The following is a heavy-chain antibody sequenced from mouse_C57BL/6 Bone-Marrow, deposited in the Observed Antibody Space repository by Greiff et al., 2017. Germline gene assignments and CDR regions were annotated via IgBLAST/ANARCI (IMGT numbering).Heavy chain of an antibody. Sequence: EVTLVESGGGLVKPGGSLKFSCAASGFTFSDYGMHWVRQAPEKGLEWVAYICSGSSTIYYADTVKGRFTISIDTAKHALFLQMPILRSEYTSMYSCSVYPSFAYWYRGPLVTLSA. V-gene: IGHV5-17*01. CDR2: ICSGSSTI. CDR1: GFTFSDYG. CDR3: SVYPSFAY. J-gene: IGHJ3*01.